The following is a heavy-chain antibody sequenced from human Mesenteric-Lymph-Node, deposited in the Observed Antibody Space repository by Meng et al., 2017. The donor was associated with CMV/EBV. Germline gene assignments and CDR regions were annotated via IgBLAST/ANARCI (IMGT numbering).Heavy chain of an antibody. CDR3: ARRGVPAATFYGMDV. J-gene: IGHJ6*02. D-gene: IGHD2-2*01. CDR2: INPNSGAT. Sequence: ASVKVSCKGSGYTFTGHYMHWVRQAPGQGLEWMGWINPNSGATTYAQKFQGRVTMTRDTSINIAYMELSRLTSDDTAVYYCARRGVPAATFYGMDVWGQGTTVTVSS. V-gene: IGHV1-2*02. CDR1: GYTFTGHY.